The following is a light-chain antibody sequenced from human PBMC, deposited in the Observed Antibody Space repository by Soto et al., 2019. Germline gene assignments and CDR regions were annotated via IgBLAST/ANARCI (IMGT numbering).Light chain of an antibody. CDR3: QQSFSIPFT. V-gene: IGKV1-39*01. Sequence: TITCRASLPISNYLAWYQQKPGKIPNLLTYAASTLQAGVPSRFSGSESGTDFTLNISDLRPEDFATYYCQQSFSIPFTFGPGTKVDI. J-gene: IGKJ3*01. CDR2: AAS. CDR1: LPISNY.